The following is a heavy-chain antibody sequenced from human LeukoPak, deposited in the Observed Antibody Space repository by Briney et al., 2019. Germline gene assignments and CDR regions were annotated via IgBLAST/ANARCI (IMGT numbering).Heavy chain of an antibody. CDR2: IYCSGST. J-gene: IGHJ6*03. CDR3: ARPFAFSYYYMDV. V-gene: IGHV4-59*08. Sequence: PSETLSLTCTVSGGSNISYYWSWIRQPPGKGVEWIGYIYCSGSTNYNPSLKSRVTISVDTSKNQFSLKLSSVTAADTAVYYCARPFAFSYYYMDVWGKGTTVTVSS. CDR1: GGSNISYY. D-gene: IGHD2/OR15-2a*01.